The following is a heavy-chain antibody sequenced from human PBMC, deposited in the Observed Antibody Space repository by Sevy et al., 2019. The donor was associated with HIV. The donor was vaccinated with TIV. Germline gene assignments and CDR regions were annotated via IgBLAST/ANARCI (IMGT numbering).Heavy chain of an antibody. D-gene: IGHD3-10*01. CDR3: ATLRSGVLKPAYYFDY. Sequence: GGSLRLSCGVSGFTFSSYAMTWVRQTPGKGLEWVSIISGSGATTSYADSVKGRFTISRDNSKNALYLQMNSLRAEDTAVYYCATLRSGVLKPAYYFDYWGQGTLVTVSS. J-gene: IGHJ4*02. CDR1: GFTFSSYA. V-gene: IGHV3-23*01. CDR2: ISGSGATT.